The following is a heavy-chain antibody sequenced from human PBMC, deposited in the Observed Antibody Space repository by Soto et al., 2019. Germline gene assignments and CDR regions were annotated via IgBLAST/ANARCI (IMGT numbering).Heavy chain of an antibody. Sequence: GGSLRLSCAASGFTFSSYGMHWVRQAPGKGLEWVAVISYDGSNKYYADSVKGRFTISRDNSKNTLYLQMNSLRAEDTAVYYCAKDRTAMVTEGSLDYWGQGTLVTVSS. CDR3: AKDRTAMVTEGSLDY. D-gene: IGHD5-18*01. V-gene: IGHV3-30*18. J-gene: IGHJ4*02. CDR2: ISYDGSNK. CDR1: GFTFSSYG.